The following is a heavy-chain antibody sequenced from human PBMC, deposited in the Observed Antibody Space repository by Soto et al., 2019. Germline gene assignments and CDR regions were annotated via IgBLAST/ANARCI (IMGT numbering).Heavy chain of an antibody. CDR1: GYTFTTYG. V-gene: IGHV1-18*04. D-gene: IGHD3-3*01. Sequence: ASVKVSCKTSGYTFTTYGVSWVRQAPGQGLEWMGWISAYNGNTNYAQKLQGRVTLTTDTSTSTAYMELRSLRSDDTAIYYCARDPHEFWTSYWFDPWGQGTPVTVSS. J-gene: IGHJ5*02. CDR2: ISAYNGNT. CDR3: ARDPHEFWTSYWFDP.